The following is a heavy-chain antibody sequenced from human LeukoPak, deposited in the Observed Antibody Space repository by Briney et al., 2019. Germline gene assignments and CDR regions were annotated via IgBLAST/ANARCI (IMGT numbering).Heavy chain of an antibody. CDR3: ARDSTVQLWSSYWYFDL. CDR1: GYSISSGHY. Sequence: SETLSLTCAVSGYSISSGHYWGWIRQPPGKGLEWIGHIYHSGSTYYNPSLKNRVTISVDTSKNQFSLKLSSVTAADTAVYYCARDSTVQLWSSYWYFDLWGRGTLVTVSS. V-gene: IGHV4-38-2*02. CDR2: IYHSGST. J-gene: IGHJ2*01. D-gene: IGHD5-18*01.